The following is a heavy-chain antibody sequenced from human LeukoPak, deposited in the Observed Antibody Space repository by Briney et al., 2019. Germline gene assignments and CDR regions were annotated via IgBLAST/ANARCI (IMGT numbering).Heavy chain of an antibody. Sequence: AASVKVSCKASGYTFTGYYMHWVRQAPGQGLEWMGWISAYNGNTNYAQKLQGRVTMTTDTSTSTAYMELRSLRSDDTAVYYCARVRYYYDSSGYYPDFDYWGQGTLVTVSS. V-gene: IGHV1-18*04. D-gene: IGHD3-22*01. CDR2: ISAYNGNT. CDR3: ARVRYYYDSSGYYPDFDY. J-gene: IGHJ4*02. CDR1: GYTFTGYY.